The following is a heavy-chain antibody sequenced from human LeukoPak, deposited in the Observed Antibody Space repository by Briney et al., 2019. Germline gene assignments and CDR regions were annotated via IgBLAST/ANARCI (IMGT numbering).Heavy chain of an antibody. J-gene: IGHJ6*04. CDR1: GYTFTRYY. CDR3: ARDGKYCSSTSGYGSSGYGMDV. V-gene: IGHV1-2*04. CDR2: INPNSGGT. Sequence: ASVKVSCKASGYTFTRYYMHWVRQAPGQGLEWVGWINPNSGGTNYAQKFQGWVTMTRDTYISTAYMELSRLRSDDTAVYYCARDGKYCSSTSGYGSSGYGMDVWGKGTTVSVSS. D-gene: IGHD2-2*01.